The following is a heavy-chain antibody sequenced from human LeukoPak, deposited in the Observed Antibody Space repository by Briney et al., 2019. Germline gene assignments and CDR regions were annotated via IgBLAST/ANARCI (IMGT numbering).Heavy chain of an antibody. V-gene: IGHV4-30-4*08. CDR2: IYYSGST. CDR1: GGSISSGDYY. J-gene: IGHJ5*02. D-gene: IGHD3-10*01. CDR3: ARVGILWFGELSCWFDP. Sequence: SQTLSLTCTVSGGSISSGDYYWSWIRQPPGKGLEWIGYIYYSGSTNYNPSLKSRVTISVDTSKNQFSLKLSSVTAADTAVYYCARVGILWFGELSCWFDPWGQGTLVTVSS.